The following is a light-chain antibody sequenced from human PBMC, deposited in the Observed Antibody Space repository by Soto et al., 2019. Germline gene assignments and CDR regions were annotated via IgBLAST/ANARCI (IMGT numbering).Light chain of an antibody. CDR2: DAS. V-gene: IGKV1-39*01. CDR3: QQSYSTPFIFT. Sequence: DIQMTQSPSSLSASVGDRVTITCRASQSISRYLNWYQQKPGKAPKLLIYDASSLQSGVPSRFSGSGSGTDFTLTISSLQPEDFATYYCQQSYSTPFIFTFGPGTKVDI. J-gene: IGKJ3*01. CDR1: QSISRY.